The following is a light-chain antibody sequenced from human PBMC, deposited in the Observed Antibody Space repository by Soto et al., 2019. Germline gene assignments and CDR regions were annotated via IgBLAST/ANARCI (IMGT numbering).Light chain of an antibody. CDR2: DVS. J-gene: IGLJ2*01. CDR3: SSYTSNSTVV. Sequence: QSALTQPASVSGSPGQSITISCTGTSSDVGGYNYVSWYQQHPGKAPKLMIYDVSNRPSGVSNRFSGSKSGNTASLTISGLQAEDDADYYCSSYTSNSTVVFGGGTQLTVL. CDR1: SSDVGGYNY. V-gene: IGLV2-14*01.